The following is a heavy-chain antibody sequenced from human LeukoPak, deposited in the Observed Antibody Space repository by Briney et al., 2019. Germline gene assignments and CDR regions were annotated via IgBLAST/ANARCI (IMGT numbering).Heavy chain of an antibody. CDR3: ARGTRAVAGTEINAFDI. J-gene: IGHJ3*02. Sequence: SQTLSLTCAISGDSVSSNSAAWNWIRQSPSRGLEWLGRTYYRSKWYNDYAVSVKSRITINPDTSKNQFSLQLNSVTPEDTAVYYCARGTRAVAGTEINAFDIWGQGTMVTVSS. CDR1: GDSVSSNSAA. V-gene: IGHV6-1*01. CDR2: TYYRSKWYN. D-gene: IGHD6-19*01.